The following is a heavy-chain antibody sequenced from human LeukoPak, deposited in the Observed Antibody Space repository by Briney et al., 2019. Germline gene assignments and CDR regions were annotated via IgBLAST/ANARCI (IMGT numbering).Heavy chain of an antibody. CDR2: MNPNSGNT. Sequence: ASVKVSCKASGYTFTSYDINWVRQATGQGLEWMGWMNPNSGNTGYAQKFQGRVTMTRNTSISTACMELSSLRSEDTAVYYCARGYDSSSDFDYWGQGTLVTVSS. D-gene: IGHD3-22*01. V-gene: IGHV1-8*01. CDR1: GYTFTSYD. J-gene: IGHJ4*02. CDR3: ARGYDSSSDFDY.